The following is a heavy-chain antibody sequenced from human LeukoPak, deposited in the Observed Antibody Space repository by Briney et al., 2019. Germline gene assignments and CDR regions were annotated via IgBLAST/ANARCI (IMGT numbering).Heavy chain of an antibody. CDR1: GGSFSGYY. J-gene: IGHJ6*02. CDR2: INHSGST. Sequence: PSETLSLTCAVYGGSFSGYYWSWIRQPPGKGLEWIGEINHSGSTNYNPSLKSRVTISVDTSKNQFSLKLSSVTAADTAVYYCARVKGRITIFGVVTSDYYYGMDVWGQGTTVTVSS. V-gene: IGHV4-34*01. CDR3: ARVKGRITIFGVVTSDYYYGMDV. D-gene: IGHD3-3*01.